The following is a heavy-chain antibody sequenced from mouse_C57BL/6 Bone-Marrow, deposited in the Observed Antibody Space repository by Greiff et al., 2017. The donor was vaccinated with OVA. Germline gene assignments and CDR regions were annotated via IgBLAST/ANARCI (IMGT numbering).Heavy chain of an antibody. D-gene: IGHD2-4*01. J-gene: IGHJ2*01. V-gene: IGHV5-6*01. CDR2: ISSGGSYT. CDR3: ARRDDYDDYFDY. CDR1: GFTFSSYG. Sequence: VQLKESGGDLVKPGGSLKLSCAASGFTFSSYGMSWVRQTPDKRLEWVATISSGGSYTYYPDSVKGRFTISRDNAKNTLYLQMSSLKSEDTAMYYCARRDDYDDYFDYWGQGTTLTVSS.